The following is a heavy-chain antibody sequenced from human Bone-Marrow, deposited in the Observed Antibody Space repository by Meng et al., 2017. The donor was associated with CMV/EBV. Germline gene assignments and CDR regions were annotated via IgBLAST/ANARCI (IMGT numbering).Heavy chain of an antibody. Sequence: ASVKVSRKASGYTFTSYGISWVRQAPGQGLEWMGWISVYNGNTNYAQKLQGRVTMTTDTSTSTAYMDLRSLRSDDTAVYYCARDERLAIFPPEGMDVWGQGTTVTVSS. V-gene: IGHV1-18*01. D-gene: IGHD3-9*01. CDR3: ARDERLAIFPPEGMDV. CDR1: GYTFTSYG. CDR2: ISVYNGNT. J-gene: IGHJ6*02.